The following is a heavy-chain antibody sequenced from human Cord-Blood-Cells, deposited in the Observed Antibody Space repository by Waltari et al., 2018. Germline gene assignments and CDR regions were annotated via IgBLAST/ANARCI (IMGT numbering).Heavy chain of an antibody. Sequence: QVQLQQWGAGLLKPSETLSLTCAVYGGSFSGYYWSWIRQPPGKGLEWIGEIHHSGSTNYNPSLKSRVTISGDTSKNQFSRKLSSGTAADTAVYYCARSGDSGSYDYWCQGTLVTVSS. J-gene: IGHJ4*02. CDR1: GGSFSGYY. CDR2: IHHSGST. CDR3: ARSGDSGSYDY. D-gene: IGHD1-26*01. V-gene: IGHV4-34*01.